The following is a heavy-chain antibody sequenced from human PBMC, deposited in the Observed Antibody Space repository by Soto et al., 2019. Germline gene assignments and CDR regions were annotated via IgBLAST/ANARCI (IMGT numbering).Heavy chain of an antibody. CDR2: ISYDGSNK. CDR3: ARDLLTMPQRDQRY. CDR1: GFTFSSYA. J-gene: IGHJ4*02. V-gene: IGHV3-30-3*01. Sequence: PGGSLRLSCAASGFTFSSYAMHWVRQAPGKGLEWVAVISYDGSNKYYADSVKGRFTISRDNSKNTLYLQMNSLRAEDTAVYYCARDLLTMPQRDQRYWGQGTQVTVSS. D-gene: IGHD3-10*01.